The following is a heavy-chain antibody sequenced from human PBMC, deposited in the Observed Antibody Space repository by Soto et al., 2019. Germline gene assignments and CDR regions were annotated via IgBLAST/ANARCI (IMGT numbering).Heavy chain of an antibody. D-gene: IGHD7-27*01. Sequence: QVQLQESGPGQVKPSVTLFLTCTVSGGSVSSGTYYWSRIRQPAGKGLEWMGYIYRGSPNYNPSLESRATISVDTSRTQFSLMLSSVTAADTAVYYCSRDQGLGAGYFALWGRGTLVTVSS. J-gene: IGHJ2*01. V-gene: IGHV4-61*01. CDR2: IYRGSP. CDR3: SRDQGLGAGYFAL. CDR1: GGSVSSGTYY.